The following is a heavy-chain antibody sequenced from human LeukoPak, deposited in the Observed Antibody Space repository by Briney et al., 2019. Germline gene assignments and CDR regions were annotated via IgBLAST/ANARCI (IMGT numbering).Heavy chain of an antibody. J-gene: IGHJ4*02. D-gene: IGHD3-9*01. V-gene: IGHV3-30*02. Sequence: GGSLRLSCATSGFTFSGYGMHWVRQAPGKGLEWAAFIRYDGSKKYYADSVKGRFTISRDKSKNTLYLQMNSLRAEDTAVYYCAKDRQRDDILTGSFSDWGQGTLVTVSS. CDR1: GFTFSGYG. CDR2: IRYDGSKK. CDR3: AKDRQRDDILTGSFSD.